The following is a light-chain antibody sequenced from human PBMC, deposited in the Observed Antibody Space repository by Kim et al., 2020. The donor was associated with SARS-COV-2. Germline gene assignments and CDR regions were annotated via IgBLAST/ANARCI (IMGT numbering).Light chain of an antibody. J-gene: IGLJ2*01. Sequence: QSALTQPRSVSGSPGQSITISCTGTTSDVGGYNYVSWFQLFPGKAPRLLIYDVTKLPSGVPDRFSGSKSGNTASLTISGLQADDEAEYFCCSYTSTSSRIFGEGTQLTIL. CDR1: TSDVGGYNY. CDR2: DVT. CDR3: CSYTSTSSRI. V-gene: IGLV2-11*01.